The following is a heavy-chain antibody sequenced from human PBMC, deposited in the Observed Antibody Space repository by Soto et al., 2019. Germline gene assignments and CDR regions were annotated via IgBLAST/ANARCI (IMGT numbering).Heavy chain of an antibody. CDR1: GFTFYDYA. Sequence: GGSLRLSCAASGFTFYDYAMHWVRQAPGKGLEWVSLISWDGGSTYYADSVKGRFTISRDNSKNSLYLQMNSLRAEDTALYYCAKDRRHNYYDSSDPLFDYWGQGTLVTVSS. CDR2: ISWDGGST. D-gene: IGHD3-22*01. V-gene: IGHV3-43D*04. J-gene: IGHJ4*02. CDR3: AKDRRHNYYDSSDPLFDY.